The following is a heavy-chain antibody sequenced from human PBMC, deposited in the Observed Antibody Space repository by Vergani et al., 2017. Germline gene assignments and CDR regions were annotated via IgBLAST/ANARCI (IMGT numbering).Heavy chain of an antibody. D-gene: IGHD1-14*01. J-gene: IGHJ5*02. Sequence: QVQLVESGGGVVQPGRSLRLSCAASGFTFNQYGMHWVRRAPGKGLEWVAVTWYDGNNKQYADSVKGRFTISRDNSKSTMYLQMNSLRDEDTGVYYCAGDLRLLYNRFDPWGQGTLVTVSS. CDR3: AGDLRLLYNRFDP. V-gene: IGHV3-33*01. CDR1: GFTFNQYG. CDR2: TWYDGNNK.